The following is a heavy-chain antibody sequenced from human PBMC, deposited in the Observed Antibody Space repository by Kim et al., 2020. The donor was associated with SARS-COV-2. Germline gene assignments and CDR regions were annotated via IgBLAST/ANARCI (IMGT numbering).Heavy chain of an antibody. CDR3: ARVIVTYGMDV. V-gene: IGHV3-33*01. J-gene: IGHJ6*02. D-gene: IGHD3-9*01. Sequence: KNDYAGSVKGRFTISRDNSNNPLYLEMNSLRAEDTAVYYCARVIVTYGMDVWGQGTTVTVSS. CDR2: KN.